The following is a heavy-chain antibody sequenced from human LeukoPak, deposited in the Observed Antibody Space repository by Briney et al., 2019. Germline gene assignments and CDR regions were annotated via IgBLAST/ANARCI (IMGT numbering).Heavy chain of an antibody. CDR2: IYTSGST. CDR1: GGSISSYY. Sequence: SDTLSLAFSVAGGSISSYYCGWGPQPAGRGVGWIGRIYTSGSTTSNPSLKRRVSISLDTPNNLFSPKLSSVTAAATALYYCARVHWGGSSGYYGGPYYYYYMDVWGKGTTVTISS. CDR3: ARVHWGGSSGYYGGPYYYYYMDV. D-gene: IGHD3-22*01. V-gene: IGHV4-4*07. J-gene: IGHJ6*03.